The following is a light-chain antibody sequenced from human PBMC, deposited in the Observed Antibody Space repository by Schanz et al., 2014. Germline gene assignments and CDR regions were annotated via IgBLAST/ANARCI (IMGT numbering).Light chain of an antibody. J-gene: IGLJ3*02. CDR2: DNN. CDR3: ATWDSSLSAV. Sequence: QSVLTQPPSVSAAPGQKVTILCSGSSSNIGNNYVSWYQQLPGTAPKLLIYDNNVRPSGIPDRFSGSKSGTSATLGITGLQTGDEADYYCATWDSSLSAVFGGGTKVTVL. CDR1: SSNIGNNY. V-gene: IGLV1-51*01.